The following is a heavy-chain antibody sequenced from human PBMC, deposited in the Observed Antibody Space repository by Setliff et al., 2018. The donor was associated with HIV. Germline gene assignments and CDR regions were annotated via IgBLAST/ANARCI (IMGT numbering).Heavy chain of an antibody. D-gene: IGHD6-13*01. CDR3: ARGIRTAAAPTFDH. V-gene: IGHV4-59*01. Sequence: KASETLSLTCTVSGVATDSNYWTWIRQSPGKGLEWIGYVYYGGITNYSPSLKSRVSISIDTSKNQFYLNLGSVTTADTAVYFCARGIRTAAAPTFDHWGQGALVTV. J-gene: IGHJ4*02. CDR2: VYYGGIT. CDR1: GVATDSNY.